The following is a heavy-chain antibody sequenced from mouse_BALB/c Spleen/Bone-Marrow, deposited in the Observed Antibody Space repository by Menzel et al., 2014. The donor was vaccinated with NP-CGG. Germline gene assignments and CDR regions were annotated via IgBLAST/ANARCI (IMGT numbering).Heavy chain of an antibody. Sequence: VQLKESGGGLVQPGGSLKLSCVASGFTFSSYGMSWARQTPDKRLELVATINNNGDSTYYPDSVKGQFTISRDNAKNTLYLQMSSLKSEDTAMYYCARVYGWYFDVWGAGTTVTVSS. D-gene: IGHD1-1*01. CDR1: GFTFSSYG. V-gene: IGHV5-6-3*01. CDR3: ARVYGWYFDV. CDR2: INNNGDST. J-gene: IGHJ1*01.